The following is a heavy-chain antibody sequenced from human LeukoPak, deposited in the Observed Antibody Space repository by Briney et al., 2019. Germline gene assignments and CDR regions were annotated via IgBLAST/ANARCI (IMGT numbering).Heavy chain of an antibody. J-gene: IGHJ5*02. D-gene: IGHD2-2*01. CDR1: GFPLSNYA. V-gene: IGHV3-64D*06. Sequence: GGSLRLSCSAAGFPLSNYAMHWVRQAPGKGLEFVSGISSTGGSTNYPDSVKDRFSISRDNSKNTLYLQMTSLRADDTAVYYCVKDQHCSTISCATRTGFDPWGQGTSVTVSS. CDR3: VKDQHCSTISCATRTGFDP. CDR2: ISSTGGST.